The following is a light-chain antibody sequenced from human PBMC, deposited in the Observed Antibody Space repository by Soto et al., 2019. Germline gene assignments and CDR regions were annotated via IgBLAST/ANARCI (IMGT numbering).Light chain of an antibody. J-gene: IGKJ1*01. CDR2: GAS. Sequence: EVVMTQSPATLSVSPGERATLSCRASQSVSSNLAWYQHKPGQAPRLLIYGASTRATGIPARFTGSGSETEFTLTVSSLQSEDFAVYYCQQKNSWPRTFGQGTKVGIK. CDR3: QQKNSWPRT. CDR1: QSVSSN. V-gene: IGKV3-15*01.